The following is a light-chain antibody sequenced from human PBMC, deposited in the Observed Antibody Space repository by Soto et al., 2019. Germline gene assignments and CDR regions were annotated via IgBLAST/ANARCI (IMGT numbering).Light chain of an antibody. CDR1: QGINIF. CDR3: QQRNSYPRT. V-gene: IGKV1-9*01. Sequence: DIQLTHSPSFLSASVGDRVTITCRASQGINIFLAWFQQKPGKAPNLLISAASTLQSGVPSRLSGSGSETEFTLTITSLQPEDSATYYCQQRNSYPRTFGQGTKVDIK. J-gene: IGKJ2*01. CDR2: AAS.